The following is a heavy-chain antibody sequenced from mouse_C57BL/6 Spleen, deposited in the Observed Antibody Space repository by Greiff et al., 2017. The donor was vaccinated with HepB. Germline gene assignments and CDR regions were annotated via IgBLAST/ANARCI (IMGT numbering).Heavy chain of an antibody. Sequence: VQLQQSGAELVKPGASVKISCKASGYAFSSYWMNWVKQRPGKGLEWIGQIYPGDGDTNYNGKFKGKATLTADKSSSTAYMQLSSLTSEDSAVYFCARGSTTVVARAMDYWGQGTSVTVSS. V-gene: IGHV1-80*01. CDR1: GYAFSSYW. CDR2: IYPGDGDT. D-gene: IGHD1-1*01. CDR3: ARGSTTVVARAMDY. J-gene: IGHJ4*01.